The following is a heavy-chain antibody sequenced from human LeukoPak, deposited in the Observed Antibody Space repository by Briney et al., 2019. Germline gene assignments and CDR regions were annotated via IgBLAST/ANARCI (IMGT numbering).Heavy chain of an antibody. J-gene: IGHJ4*02. D-gene: IGHD5-18*01. Sequence: SETLSITCTVSGGSISSSSYYWGWARQPPGKGLEWIGSIYYSGSTYYNPSLKSRVTISVDTSKNQFSLKLSSVTAADTAVYYCARLRGYSYGFFDYWGQGTLVTVSS. CDR2: IYYSGST. CDR3: ARLRGYSYGFFDY. V-gene: IGHV4-39*01. CDR1: GGSISSSSYY.